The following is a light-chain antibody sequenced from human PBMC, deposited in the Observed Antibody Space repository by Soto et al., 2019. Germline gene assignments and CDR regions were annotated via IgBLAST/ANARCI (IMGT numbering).Light chain of an antibody. Sequence: EIVMTQSPATLSVSPGGRATLSCRASQSVSSTLAWYQQKPGQAPRLLIYGASTRATGFPARFSGSGSGTEFTLTISSLQSEDFAVYYCQQDKNWPLTFGGGTKVEIK. V-gene: IGKV3-15*01. CDR3: QQDKNWPLT. CDR2: GAS. CDR1: QSVSST. J-gene: IGKJ4*01.